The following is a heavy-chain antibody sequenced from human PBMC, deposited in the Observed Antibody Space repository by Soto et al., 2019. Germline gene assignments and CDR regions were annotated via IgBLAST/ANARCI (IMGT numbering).Heavy chain of an antibody. CDR1: GFTFSTYA. Sequence: QVQLVESGGGVVQPGRSLRLSCVASGFTFSTYAMHWVRQAPGKGLEWVTVVSFDGSNKYYADSVQGRFTVSRDNSKNTLYLQMNSLRPEDTAVYYCAREDRVISYFDNSDYYHPYYFDYWGQGTLVTVSS. CDR2: VSFDGSNK. V-gene: IGHV3-30-3*01. J-gene: IGHJ4*02. D-gene: IGHD3-22*01. CDR3: AREDRVISYFDNSDYYHPYYFDY.